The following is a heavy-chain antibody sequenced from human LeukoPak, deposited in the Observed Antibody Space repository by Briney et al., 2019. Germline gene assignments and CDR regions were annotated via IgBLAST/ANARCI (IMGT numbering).Heavy chain of an antibody. Sequence: ASVKVSCKASGYDFTAYTLNWVRQAPGQGLEWMGWINTRTANPTYAQGFVGRFVFSVDTSVNTAYLQISSLKAEDTAVYYCVRVGVLTTVFDCWGQGTLVAVSS. V-gene: IGHV7-4-1*02. CDR2: INTRTANP. J-gene: IGHJ4*02. CDR1: GYDFTAYT. CDR3: VRVGVLTTVFDC. D-gene: IGHD4/OR15-4a*01.